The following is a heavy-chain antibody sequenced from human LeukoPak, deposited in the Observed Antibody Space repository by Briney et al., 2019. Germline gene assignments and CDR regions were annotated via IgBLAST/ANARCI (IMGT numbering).Heavy chain of an antibody. CDR2: IYSGGST. CDR3: AKDFGGTGDYDILTGYYTGLFDY. J-gene: IGHJ4*02. D-gene: IGHD3-9*01. V-gene: IGHV3-53*01. Sequence: GGSLRLSCAASGFTVSSNYMSWVRQAPGKGLEWVSVIYSGGSTYYADSVKGRFTISRDNSKNTLYLQMNSLRAEDTAVYYCAKDFGGTGDYDILTGYYTGLFDYWGQGTLVTVSS. CDR1: GFTVSSNY.